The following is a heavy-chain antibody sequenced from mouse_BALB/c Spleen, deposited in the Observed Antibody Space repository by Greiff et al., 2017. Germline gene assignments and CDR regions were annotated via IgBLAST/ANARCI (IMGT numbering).Heavy chain of an antibody. CDR3: ARSRGNYYAMDY. V-gene: IGHV5-17*02. D-gene: IGHD2-1*01. J-gene: IGHJ4*01. CDR2: ISSGSSTI. Sequence: EVMLVESGGGLVQPGGSRKLSCAASGFTFSSFGMHWVRQAPEKGLEWVAYISSGSSTIYYADTVKGRFTISRDNHKNTLFLQMTSLRSEDTAMYYCARSRGNYYAMDYWGQGTSVTVSS. CDR1: GFTFSSFG.